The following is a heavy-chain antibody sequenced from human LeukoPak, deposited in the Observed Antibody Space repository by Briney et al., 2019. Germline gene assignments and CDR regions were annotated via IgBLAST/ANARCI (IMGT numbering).Heavy chain of an antibody. D-gene: IGHD6-13*01. CDR1: GGSISSYY. V-gene: IGHV4-59*08. Sequence: SETLSLTCTVSGGSISSYYWSWIRHPPGKGLDSIGYIYHTGSTNYNPSLKSRVTISVDTSNNQFSLKLSSVTAADTAVYYCARQNPAAEGQGLDHWGQGALVTVSS. J-gene: IGHJ4*02. CDR2: IYHTGST. CDR3: ARQNPAAEGQGLDH.